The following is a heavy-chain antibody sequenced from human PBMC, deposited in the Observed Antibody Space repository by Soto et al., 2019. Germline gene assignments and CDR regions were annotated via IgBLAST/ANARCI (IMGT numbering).Heavy chain of an antibody. CDR3: AQYRYGHFDY. Sequence: QITLKESGPTLVKPTQTLTLTCTFAGFSLSTSGVGVGWIRQPPGKALELLGLIYWDGDKRYSPSLKIRLTTTKDTSHNQVVLTMTNMDPVDTATYYCAQYRYGHFDYWGQGALVTVSS. CDR2: IYWDGDK. CDR1: GFSLSTSGVG. J-gene: IGHJ4*02. D-gene: IGHD5-18*01. V-gene: IGHV2-5*02.